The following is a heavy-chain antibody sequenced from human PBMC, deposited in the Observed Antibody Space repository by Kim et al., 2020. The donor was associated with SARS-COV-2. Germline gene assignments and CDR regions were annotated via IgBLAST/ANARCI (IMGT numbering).Heavy chain of an antibody. CDR3: AKDIRAGGRGYSGYDWPMGFDY. D-gene: IGHD5-12*01. Sequence: GGSLRLSCAASGFTFDDYAMHWVRQAPGKGLEWVSGISWNSGSIGYADSVKGRFTISRDNAKNSLYLQMNSLRAEDTALYYCAKDIRAGGRGYSGYDWPMGFDYWGQGTLVTVSS. V-gene: IGHV3-9*01. CDR2: ISWNSGSI. J-gene: IGHJ4*02. CDR1: GFTFDDYA.